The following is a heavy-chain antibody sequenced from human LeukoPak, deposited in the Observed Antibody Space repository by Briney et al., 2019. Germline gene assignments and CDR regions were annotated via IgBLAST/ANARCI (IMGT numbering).Heavy chain of an antibody. V-gene: IGHV4-34*01. Sequence: SETLSLTCAVYGGSFSGYYWSWIRQPPGKGLEWIGEINHSGSTNYNPSLKSRVTISVDTSKNQFSLKLSSVTAADTAVYYCARSGGYAPYYYYGMDVWGQGTTVTVSS. CDR3: ARSGGYAPYYYYGMDV. J-gene: IGHJ6*02. D-gene: IGHD5-12*01. CDR1: GGSFSGYY. CDR2: INHSGST.